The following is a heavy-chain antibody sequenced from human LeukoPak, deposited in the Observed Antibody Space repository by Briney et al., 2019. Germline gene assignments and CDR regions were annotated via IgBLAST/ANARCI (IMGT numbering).Heavy chain of an antibody. CDR2: ISSSSSYI. CDR1: GFTFSRYS. Sequence: GGSLRLSCAASGFTFSRYSVNWVRQAPGKGLEWVSSISSSSSYIYYADSVKGRFTISRDNAKNSLYLQMNSLRVEDTALYHCASTFWSGWNAFDIWGQGTMVTVSS. D-gene: IGHD3-3*01. CDR3: ASTFWSGWNAFDI. J-gene: IGHJ3*02. V-gene: IGHV3-21*04.